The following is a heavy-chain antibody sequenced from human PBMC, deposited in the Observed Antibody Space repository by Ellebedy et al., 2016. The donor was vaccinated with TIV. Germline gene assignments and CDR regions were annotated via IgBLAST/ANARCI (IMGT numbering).Heavy chain of an antibody. CDR1: GGTFSSYA. Sequence: AASVKVSCKASGGTFSSYAISWVRQAPGQGLEWMGRIIPILGIANYAQKFQGRVTITADKSTSTAYMELRSLRSEDTAVYYCAREAYCGGDCYSGWFDPWGQGTLVTVSS. J-gene: IGHJ5*02. D-gene: IGHD2-21*02. CDR2: IIPILGIA. CDR3: AREAYCGGDCYSGWFDP. V-gene: IGHV1-69*04.